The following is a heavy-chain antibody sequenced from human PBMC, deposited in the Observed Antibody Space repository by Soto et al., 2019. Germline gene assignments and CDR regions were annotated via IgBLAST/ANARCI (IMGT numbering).Heavy chain of an antibody. J-gene: IGHJ4*02. V-gene: IGHV3-23*01. Sequence: EVQLLESGGGLVQPGGSLRLSCAASGFTFSSYAMSWVRQAPGKGLEWVSAISGSGGSTYYADSVKGRFTISRDNSKNTLYLQMNSLRAEDTAVYYCAKEGLLWFGESYYNDYWGQGTLVTVSS. CDR1: GFTFSSYA. D-gene: IGHD3-10*01. CDR2: ISGSGGST. CDR3: AKEGLLWFGESYYNDY.